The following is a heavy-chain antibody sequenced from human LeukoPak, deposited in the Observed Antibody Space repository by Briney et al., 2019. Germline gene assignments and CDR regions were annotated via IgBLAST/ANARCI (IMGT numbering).Heavy chain of an antibody. Sequence: GESLKISCKGSGFSFTSYWIGWVRQMPGKGLEWMGIIYHGDSDTRYSPSFQSQLTISPDKSISTPSLQWTDLKASDTAMYYCARRNGYSYDDYWGQGTLVTVSS. V-gene: IGHV5-51*01. CDR3: ARRNGYSYDDY. J-gene: IGHJ4*02. D-gene: IGHD5-18*01. CDR1: GFSFTSYW. CDR2: IYHGDSDT.